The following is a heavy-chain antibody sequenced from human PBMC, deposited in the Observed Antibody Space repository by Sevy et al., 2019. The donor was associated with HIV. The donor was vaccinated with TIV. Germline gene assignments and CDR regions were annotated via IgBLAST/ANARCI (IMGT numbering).Heavy chain of an antibody. CDR1: GFTVSNNH. D-gene: IGHD5-18*01. Sequence: GGSLRLSCAASGFTVSNNHMSWVRQAPGKGLEWVSLIYTGGETYYADSVKGRFTISRDSAKNTLYLQMNSLRAEDTAVYYCARDVDTTLVGGLDVWGQGTTVTVSS. CDR2: IYTGGET. J-gene: IGHJ6*02. CDR3: ARDVDTTLVGGLDV. V-gene: IGHV3-53*01.